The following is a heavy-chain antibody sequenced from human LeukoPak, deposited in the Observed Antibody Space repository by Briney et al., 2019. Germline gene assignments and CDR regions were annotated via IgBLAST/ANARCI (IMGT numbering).Heavy chain of an antibody. V-gene: IGHV1-18*01. Sequence: ASVKVSCKASGGTFSSYAISWVRQAPGQGLEWMGWISAYNGNTNYAQKLQGRVTMTTDTSTSTAYMELRSLRSDDTAVYYCARDPVTGAAVGWFDPWGQGTLVTVSS. CDR3: ARDPVTGAAVGWFDP. J-gene: IGHJ5*02. CDR1: GGTFSSYA. CDR2: ISAYNGNT. D-gene: IGHD7-27*01.